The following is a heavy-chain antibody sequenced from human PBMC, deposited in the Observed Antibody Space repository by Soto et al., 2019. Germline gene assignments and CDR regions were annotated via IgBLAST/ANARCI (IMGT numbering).Heavy chain of an antibody. D-gene: IGHD6-13*01. V-gene: IGHV1-18*01. CDR2: ITTDKGKT. CDR1: GYTFTNYG. CDR3: ARPWYSSSWPLFDY. Sequence: ASVKVSCKTSGYTFTNYGISWVRQAPGQGLEWMGWITTDKGKTTYAQKFQGRVTMTRDTSTSTVYMELSSLRSEDTAVYYCARPWYSSSWPLFDYWGQGTLVTVSS. J-gene: IGHJ4*02.